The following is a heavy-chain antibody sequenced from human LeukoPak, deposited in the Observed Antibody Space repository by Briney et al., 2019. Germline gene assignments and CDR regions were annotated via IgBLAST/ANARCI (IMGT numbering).Heavy chain of an antibody. J-gene: IGHJ4*02. V-gene: IGHV1-18*01. Sequence: ASVQVSCKASGYTFTGYDISWVRQAPGQGLEWMGWISAYNGNTNYAQKLQGRVTMTTDTSTTTAYMELRSLRSDDTAVYYCARDPYSSGWYGDYWGQGTLVTVSS. D-gene: IGHD6-19*01. CDR2: ISAYNGNT. CDR1: GYTFTGYD. CDR3: ARDPYSSGWYGDY.